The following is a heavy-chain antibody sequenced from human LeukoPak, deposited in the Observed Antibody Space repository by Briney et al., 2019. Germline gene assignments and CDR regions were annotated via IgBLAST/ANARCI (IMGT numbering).Heavy chain of an antibody. CDR2: SHTGGSI. D-gene: IGHD2-21*01. CDR1: GVSISGFY. J-gene: IGHJ3*02. Sequence: SETLSLTCTVSGVSISGFYWNWIRQPPRKGLEWVGYSHTGGSISSNPSLNSRVAFSMDTSKNQVSLRLNSVTATDTAVYYCARHHMTDAFDIWGQGTMVTVSS. CDR3: ARHHMTDAFDI. V-gene: IGHV4-4*08.